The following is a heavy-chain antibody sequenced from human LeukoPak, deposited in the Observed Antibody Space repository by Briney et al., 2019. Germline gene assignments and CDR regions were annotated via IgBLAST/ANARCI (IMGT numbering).Heavy chain of an antibody. J-gene: IGHJ4*02. CDR2: IYTSGST. Sequence: SSXTLSLTCTVSGGSISSGSYYWSWIRQPAGKGLEWIGRIYTSGSTNYNPSLKSRVTISVDTSKNQFSLKLSSVTAADTAVYYCAFERRRDGYNVFDYWGQGTLVTVSS. V-gene: IGHV4-61*02. CDR3: AFERRRDGYNVFDY. D-gene: IGHD5-24*01. CDR1: GGSISSGSYY.